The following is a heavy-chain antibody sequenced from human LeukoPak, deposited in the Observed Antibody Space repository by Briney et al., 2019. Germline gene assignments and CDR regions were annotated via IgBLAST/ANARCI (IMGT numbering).Heavy chain of an antibody. CDR1: GGSISSYY. CDR3: ARGGATYYYDSSGYYYPDGGFDY. J-gene: IGHJ4*02. D-gene: IGHD3-22*01. V-gene: IGHV4-59*12. CDR2: IYYSGST. Sequence: SETLSLTCTVSGGSISSYYWSWIRQPPGKGLEWIGYIYYSGSTNYNPSLKSRVTISVDTSKNQFSLKLSSVTAADTAVYYCARGGATYYYDSSGYYYPDGGFDYWGQGTLVTVSS.